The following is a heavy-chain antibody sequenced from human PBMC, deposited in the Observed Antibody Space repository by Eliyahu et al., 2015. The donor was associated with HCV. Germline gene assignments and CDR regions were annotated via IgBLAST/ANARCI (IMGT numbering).Heavy chain of an antibody. J-gene: IGHJ5*02. Sequence: QVQLVQSGAEVKKPGSSVKVSCKASGGTFSXYAISWVRQAPGQGLEWMGGIXPXFGTANXAQKFQGRVTITADESTSTAYMELSSLRSEDTAVYYCARDLPMVRGPDDWFDPWGQGTLVTVSS. V-gene: IGHV1-69*01. CDR2: IXPXFGTA. D-gene: IGHD3-10*01. CDR1: GGTFSXYA. CDR3: ARDLPMVRGPDDWFDP.